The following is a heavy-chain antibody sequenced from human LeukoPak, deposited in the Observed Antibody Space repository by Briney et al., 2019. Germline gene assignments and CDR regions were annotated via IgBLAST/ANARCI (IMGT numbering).Heavy chain of an antibody. J-gene: IGHJ4*02. D-gene: IGHD3-10*01. CDR1: GGSISSYY. V-gene: IGHV4-39*07. CDR2: IYYSGST. CDR3: TGNYYGSGSYADFDY. Sequence: SETLSLTCTVSGGSISSYYWGWIRQPPGKGLEWIGSIYYSGSTYYNPSLKSRVTISVDTSKNQFSLKLSSVTAEDTAVYYCTGNYYGSGSYADFDYWGQGTLVTVSS.